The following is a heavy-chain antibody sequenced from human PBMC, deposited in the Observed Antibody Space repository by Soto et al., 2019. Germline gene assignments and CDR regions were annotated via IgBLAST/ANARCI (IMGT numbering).Heavy chain of an antibody. V-gene: IGHV4-31*03. Sequence: QVQLQESGPGLVKPSQTLSLTCTVSGGSISSGGYYWSWIRQHPGKSLEWIGYIYYSGSTYYNPFLKSRVTISVDTSKNQFSLKLSSVTAADTAVYYCAGAHRVVAATGGNWFDPWGQGTLVTVSS. J-gene: IGHJ5*02. CDR2: IYYSGST. D-gene: IGHD2-15*01. CDR1: GGSISSGGYY. CDR3: AGAHRVVAATGGNWFDP.